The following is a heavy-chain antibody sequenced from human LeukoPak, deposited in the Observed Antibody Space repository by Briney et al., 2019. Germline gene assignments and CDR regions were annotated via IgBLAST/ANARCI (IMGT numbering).Heavy chain of an antibody. CDR2: ISAYNGNT. CDR1: GYTFTRYG. V-gene: IGHV1-18*01. Sequence: ASVKVSCKASGYTFTRYGISWVRQAPGQGLEWMGWISAYNGNTNYAQKLQGRVTMTTDTSTSTAYLELRSLRSDDTPVYYCARDPVRGSTPFDYWGQGTLVTVSS. D-gene: IGHD3-16*01. CDR3: ARDPVRGSTPFDY. J-gene: IGHJ4*02.